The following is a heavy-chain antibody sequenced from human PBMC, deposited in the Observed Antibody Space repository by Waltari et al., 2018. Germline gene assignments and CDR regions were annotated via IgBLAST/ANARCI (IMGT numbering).Heavy chain of an antibody. CDR1: GGSFSGYY. Sequence: QVQLQQWGAGLLKPSETLSLTCAVYGGSFSGYYWSWIRQPPGKGLEWIGEINHSGSTNYNPSLKIRVTISVDTSKNQFSLKLSSVTAADTAVYYCARALGVLMVYAPYYFDYWGQGTLVTVSS. CDR2: INHSGST. V-gene: IGHV4-34*01. CDR3: ARALGVLMVYAPYYFDY. D-gene: IGHD2-8*01. J-gene: IGHJ4*02.